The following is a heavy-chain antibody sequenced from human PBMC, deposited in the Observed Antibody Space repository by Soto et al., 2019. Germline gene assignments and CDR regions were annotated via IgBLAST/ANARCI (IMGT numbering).Heavy chain of an antibody. CDR1: GGSISSYY. Sequence: SETLSLTCTVSGGSISSYYWSWIRQPPGKGLEWIGYIYYSGSTNYNPSLKSRVTISVDTSKNQFSLKLSSVTAADTAVYYCARDAVEIVATNYYYYMDVWGKGTTVTVSS. J-gene: IGHJ6*03. CDR3: ARDAVEIVATNYYYYMDV. D-gene: IGHD5-12*01. V-gene: IGHV4-59*01. CDR2: IYYSGST.